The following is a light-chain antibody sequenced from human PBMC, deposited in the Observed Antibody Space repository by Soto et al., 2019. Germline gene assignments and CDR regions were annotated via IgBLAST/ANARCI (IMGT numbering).Light chain of an antibody. Sequence: DIQMTQSPSSVSASVGDRVTITCRASQDISIRLAWYQQRPGTAPDLLIYGASNLQSGVPLRFSGSGSGTDFTLTISSLLPEDFATYYCQQADSFPYTFGQGTKLEIK. CDR3: QQADSFPYT. J-gene: IGKJ2*01. CDR2: GAS. V-gene: IGKV1D-12*01. CDR1: QDISIR.